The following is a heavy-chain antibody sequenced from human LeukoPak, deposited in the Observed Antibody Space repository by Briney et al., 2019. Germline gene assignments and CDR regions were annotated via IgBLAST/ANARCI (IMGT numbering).Heavy chain of an antibody. J-gene: IGHJ4*02. CDR1: GFTFSSYG. V-gene: IGHV3-30*02. CDR3: AKDRVGDYSTFFDY. CDR2: IRYDGSNK. Sequence: GGSLRLSCAASGFTFSSYGMHWVRQAPGKGLGWVAFIRYDGSNKYYADSVKGRFTISRDNSKNTLYLQMNSLRAEDTAVYYCAKDRVGDYSTFFDYWGQGTLVTVSS. D-gene: IGHD4-11*01.